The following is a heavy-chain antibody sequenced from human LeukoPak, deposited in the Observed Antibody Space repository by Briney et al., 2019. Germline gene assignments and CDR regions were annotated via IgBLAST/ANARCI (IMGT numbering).Heavy chain of an antibody. J-gene: IGHJ1*01. D-gene: IGHD6-13*01. CDR2: IKQDGSEK. CDR1: GFTFSSYW. V-gene: IGHV3-7*01. Sequence: PGGSLRLSCAASGFTFSSYWMSWVRQAPGKGLEWVANIKQDGSEKYYVDSVKGRFTISRDNAKNSLYLQMNSRRAEDTAVYYCAVSSSWYGGYFQHWGQGTLVTVSS. CDR3: AVSSSWYGGYFQH.